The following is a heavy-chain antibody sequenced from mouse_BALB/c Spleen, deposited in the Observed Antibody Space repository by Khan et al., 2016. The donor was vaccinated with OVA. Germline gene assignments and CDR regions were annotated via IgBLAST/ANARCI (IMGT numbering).Heavy chain of an antibody. CDR3: VRALHSYDSSYEGFAY. CDR1: GYTFTNYV. D-gene: IGHD1-1*01. J-gene: IGHJ3*01. CDR2: IHPYSFAN. Sequence: VQLKQSGPELLKPGASVTMSCKASGYTFTNYVMHWVQQTPGQGLEWIGYIHPYSFANKYNEKFTGKATLNYDNSSSPAYMEFSSLTSEDSEVYYCVRALHSYDSSYEGFAYWGQGTLVTVSA. V-gene: IGHV1S136*01.